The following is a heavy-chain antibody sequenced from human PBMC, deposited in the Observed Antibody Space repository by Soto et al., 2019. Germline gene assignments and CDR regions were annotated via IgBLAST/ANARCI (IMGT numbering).Heavy chain of an antibody. Sequence: GESLKISCAVSGFTFSNYWMSWVRQAPGKGLEWVANIKQDGSVKYYVDSVKGRFTISRDNAKNSLYLQMNSLRAEDTAVYYCAALWPHDYWGQGTLVTVSS. D-gene: IGHD2-21*01. CDR3: AALWPHDY. CDR2: IKQDGSVK. CDR1: GFTFSNYW. V-gene: IGHV3-7*05. J-gene: IGHJ4*02.